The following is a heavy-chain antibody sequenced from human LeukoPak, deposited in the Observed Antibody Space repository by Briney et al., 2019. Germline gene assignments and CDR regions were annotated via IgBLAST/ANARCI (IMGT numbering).Heavy chain of an antibody. CDR3: ARSSYQSSSILALDY. Sequence: PGGSLRLSCAASGFTFSNNDMTWVRQAPGKGLEWVSVIYSGGNTYYADSVKGRFTISRDNSKNTLYLQMNSLRAEDTAVYYCARSSYQSSSILALDYWGQGTLVTVSS. J-gene: IGHJ4*02. V-gene: IGHV3-66*01. D-gene: IGHD6-6*01. CDR2: IYSGGNT. CDR1: GFTFSNND.